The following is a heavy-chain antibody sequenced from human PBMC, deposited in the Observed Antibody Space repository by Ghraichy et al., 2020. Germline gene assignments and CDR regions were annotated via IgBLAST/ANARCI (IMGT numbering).Heavy chain of an antibody. CDR3: AKGHSSSWYWFDP. CDR1: GFTFRSYA. Sequence: GGSLRLSCAASGFTFRSYAMTWVRQAPGKGLEWVSTISGNGGATHYADSVKGRFTISRDNSKNTLYLQVNSLRVEDTAVYYCAKGHSSSWYWFDPWGQGTPVTVSS. J-gene: IGHJ5*02. D-gene: IGHD6-13*01. V-gene: IGHV3-23*01. CDR2: ISGNGGAT.